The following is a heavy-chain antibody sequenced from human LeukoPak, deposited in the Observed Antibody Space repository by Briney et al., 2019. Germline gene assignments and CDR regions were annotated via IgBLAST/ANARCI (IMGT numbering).Heavy chain of an antibody. V-gene: IGHV1-2*02. CDR1: GYTFTGYY. Sequence: ASVKVSCKASGYTFTGYYMHWVRQAPGQGLEWMGWINPNSGGKNYAQKFQGRVTMTRDTSISTAYMELSRLRSDDTAVYYCARLYCSGGSCYSDTVAYWGQGTLVTVSS. CDR3: ARLYCSGGSCYSDTVAY. D-gene: IGHD2-15*01. CDR2: INPNSGGK. J-gene: IGHJ4*02.